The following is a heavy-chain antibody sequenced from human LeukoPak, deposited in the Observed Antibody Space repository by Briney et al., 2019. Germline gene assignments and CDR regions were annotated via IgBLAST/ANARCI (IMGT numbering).Heavy chain of an antibody. Sequence: ASVKVSCKASGYTFTSYGISWVRQAPGQGLEWMGWISAYNGNTNYAQKLQGRVTMTTDTSTSTAYMELRSLRSDDTAVYYCARVVLLWFGEPPGGGYFDYWGQGTLVTVSS. CDR2: ISAYNGNT. V-gene: IGHV1-18*01. D-gene: IGHD3-10*01. J-gene: IGHJ4*02. CDR3: ARVVLLWFGEPPGGGYFDY. CDR1: GYTFTSYG.